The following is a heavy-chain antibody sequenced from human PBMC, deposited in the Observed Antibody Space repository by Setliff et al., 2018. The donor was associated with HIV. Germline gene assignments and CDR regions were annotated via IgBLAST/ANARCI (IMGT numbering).Heavy chain of an antibody. CDR3: ARGYYNFWSGYYDSRFPNPIDAFDI. D-gene: IGHD3-3*01. V-gene: IGHV1-18*01. J-gene: IGHJ3*02. CDR2: ISAYNGNT. CDR1: GYTFSSYG. Sequence: ASVKVSCKASGYTFSSYGISWVRQAPGQGVEWMGWISAYNGNTNYAQKLQGRVTMTTDTSTSTAYMELRSLRSDDPAVYYCARGYYNFWSGYYDSRFPNPIDAFDIWGQGTMVTVS.